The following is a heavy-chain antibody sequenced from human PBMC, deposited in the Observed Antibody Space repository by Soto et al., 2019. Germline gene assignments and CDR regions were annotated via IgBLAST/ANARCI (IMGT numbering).Heavy chain of an antibody. J-gene: IGHJ6*02. Sequence: SETLSLTCTVSGGSISSSSYYWGWIRQPPGKGLEWIGSIYYSGSTYYNPSLKSRVTISVDTSKNQFSLKRSSVTAADTAVYYCARPKQQLVRGYYYYGMDVWGQGTTVTVSS. V-gene: IGHV4-39*01. CDR2: IYYSGST. D-gene: IGHD6-13*01. CDR3: ARPKQQLVRGYYYYGMDV. CDR1: GGSISSSSYY.